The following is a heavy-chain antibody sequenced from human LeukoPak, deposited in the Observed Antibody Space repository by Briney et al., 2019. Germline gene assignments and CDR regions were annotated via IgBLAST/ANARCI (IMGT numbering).Heavy chain of an antibody. D-gene: IGHD1-26*01. Sequence: KAGGSLRLSCAASGFTFSDYYMSWIRQAPGKGLEWVSYISSSGSTIYYADSVKGRFTISRDNAKNSLYLQMNSLRAEDTAVYYCARGPSWELPTGDAFDIWGQGTMVTVSS. V-gene: IGHV3-11*04. CDR2: ISSSGSTI. CDR3: ARGPSWELPTGDAFDI. J-gene: IGHJ3*02. CDR1: GFTFSDYY.